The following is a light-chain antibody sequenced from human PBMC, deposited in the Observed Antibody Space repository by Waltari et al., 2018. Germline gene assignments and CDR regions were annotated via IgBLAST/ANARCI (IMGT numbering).Light chain of an antibody. Sequence: DIVMTQSPDSLAVSLGERATINCKSSQSVLYSSNNKNYLAWYQQKPGQPPKLLIYWASTRESGVPDRFSGSGAGTDFTLTISSLQAEEVAVYYCQQYYSTPRTFGKGTKVEIK. CDR3: QQYYSTPRT. J-gene: IGKJ1*01. V-gene: IGKV4-1*01. CDR2: WAS. CDR1: QSVLYSSNNKNY.